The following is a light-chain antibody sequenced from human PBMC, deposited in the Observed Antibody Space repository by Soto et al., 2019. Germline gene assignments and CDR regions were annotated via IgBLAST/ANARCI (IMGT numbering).Light chain of an antibody. Sequence: QPVLTQPPSVSGAPGQRVTISCTGTNSNIGSGYGLHWYQQLPGMAPKLVIYGDNNRPSGVPDRFSGSSSGTSASLAITGLQAEDEADYYCQSYDSTLSASVFGGGTKLTVL. CDR2: GDN. J-gene: IGLJ3*02. CDR3: QSYDSTLSASV. CDR1: NSNIGSGYG. V-gene: IGLV1-40*01.